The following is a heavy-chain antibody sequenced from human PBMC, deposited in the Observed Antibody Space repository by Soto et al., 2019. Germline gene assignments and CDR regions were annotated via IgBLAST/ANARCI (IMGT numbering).Heavy chain of an antibody. J-gene: IGHJ6*02. CDR2: ISYDGSNK. CDR1: GFTFSSYA. D-gene: IGHD2-2*01. CDR3: ARDGEIVVVPAARLGDYYYYGMDV. V-gene: IGHV3-30-3*01. Sequence: GALRVSGAASGFTFSSYAMHWVRQAPGKGLEWVAVISYDGSNKYYADSVKGRFTISRDNSKNTLYLQMNSLRAEDTAVYYCARDGEIVVVPAARLGDYYYYGMDVWGQGTTVTVSS.